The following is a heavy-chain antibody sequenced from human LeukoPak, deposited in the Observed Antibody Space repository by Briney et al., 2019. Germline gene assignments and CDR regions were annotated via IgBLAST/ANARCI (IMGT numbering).Heavy chain of an antibody. CDR2: INPNSGGT. V-gene: IGHV1-2*02. CDR3: ARDLKTVVAGLECADY. Sequence: ASVKVSCKASGYTFTGYYMHWVRQAPGQGLEWMGWINPNSGGTNYARKFQGRVTMTRDTSISTAYMELSRLRSDDTAVYYCARDLKTVVAGLECADYWGQGTLVTVSS. CDR1: GYTFTGYY. D-gene: IGHD6-19*01. J-gene: IGHJ4*02.